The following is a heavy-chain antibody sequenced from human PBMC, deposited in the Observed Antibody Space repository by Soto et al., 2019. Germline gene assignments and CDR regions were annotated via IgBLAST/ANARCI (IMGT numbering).Heavy chain of an antibody. V-gene: IGHV2-5*01. Sequence: QSTLKESGPSLVEPTQTLTLTCTFSGFSLSTPEVGVGWIRQPPGKALEWLALIYWNDDKRYIPSLKNRLTITKDTSKNQVVLSMTDMDTGDTATYYCAHKGSSSFGWFDPWGQGALVTVSS. J-gene: IGHJ5*02. CDR3: AHKGSSSFGWFDP. CDR2: IYWNDDK. CDR1: GFSLSTPEVG. D-gene: IGHD6-6*01.